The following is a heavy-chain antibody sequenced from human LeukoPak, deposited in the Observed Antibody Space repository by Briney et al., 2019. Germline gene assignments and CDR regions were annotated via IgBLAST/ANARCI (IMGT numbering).Heavy chain of an antibody. CDR1: GFTFTSSA. Sequence: SVKVSCKASGFTFTSSAVQWVRQARGQRLEWIGWIVVGSGNTNYAQKFQERVTITRDMSTSTAYVELSSLRSEDTAVYYCAAMSVVISDPLVFDYWGQGTLVTVSS. V-gene: IGHV1-58*01. D-gene: IGHD3-22*01. CDR3: AAMSVVISDPLVFDY. J-gene: IGHJ4*02. CDR2: IVVGSGNT.